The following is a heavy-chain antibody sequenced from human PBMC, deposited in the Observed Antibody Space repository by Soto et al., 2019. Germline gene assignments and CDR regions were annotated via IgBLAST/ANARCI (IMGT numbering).Heavy chain of an antibody. CDR3: ARFDYSNYFYYYYGMDV. Sequence: GGSLRLSCAASGFTFSSYGRHWVRQAPGKGLEWVAVIWYDGSNKYYADSVKGRFTISRDNSKNTLYLQMNSLRAEDTAVYYCARFDYSNYFYYYYGMDVWGQGTTVTVSS. D-gene: IGHD4-4*01. J-gene: IGHJ6*02. V-gene: IGHV3-33*01. CDR1: GFTFSSYG. CDR2: IWYDGSNK.